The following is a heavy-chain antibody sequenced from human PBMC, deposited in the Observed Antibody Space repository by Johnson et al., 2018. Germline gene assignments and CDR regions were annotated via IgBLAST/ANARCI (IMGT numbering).Heavy chain of an antibody. CDR1: GFTFDNYA. D-gene: IGHD2-2*01. Sequence: VQLVESGGGVVRPGGSLILSCAASGFTFDNYAMSWVRQGQGKGLEWVSGINWNGGRTGYADSVKGRFTISRYTSENSLFLRMTSLTPEDTAVYYCARDDADAFESWGQGTMVTVFS. V-gene: IGHV3-20*04. CDR2: INWNGGRT. J-gene: IGHJ3*02. CDR3: ARDDADAFES.